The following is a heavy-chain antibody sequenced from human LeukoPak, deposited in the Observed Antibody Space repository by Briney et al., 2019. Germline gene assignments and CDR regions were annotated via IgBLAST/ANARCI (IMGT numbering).Heavy chain of an antibody. CDR3: ARDRLHYDSLTGYPAD. V-gene: IGHV3-53*01. CDR1: GFTVSSNY. D-gene: IGHD3-9*01. J-gene: IGHJ4*02. Sequence: AGGSLRLSCAASGFTVSSNYMSWVRLAPGKGLEWVSIIYSGSATYNADFVKGRFTISRHNSKNTLYLQMNSLRAEDTAVYYCARDRLHYDSLTGYPADWGQGTLVTVSS. CDR2: IYSGSAT.